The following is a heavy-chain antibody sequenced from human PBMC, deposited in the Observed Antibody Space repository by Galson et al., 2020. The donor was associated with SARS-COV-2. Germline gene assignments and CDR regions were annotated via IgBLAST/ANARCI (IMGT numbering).Heavy chain of an antibody. CDR1: GYTFISKD. CDR2: MNPNSGNT. CDR3: VRALYTGYESGNKNHYYYYYMDV. Sequence: ASVKVSCKASGYTFISKDINWVRQATGQGLEWMGWMNPNSGNTGYAQKFQGRVTMTRNTSINIAYMELSGLRSEDTAIYYCVRALYTGYESGNKNHYYYYYMDVWGEGTTVTVSS. J-gene: IGHJ6*03. D-gene: IGHD5-12*01. V-gene: IGHV1-8*01.